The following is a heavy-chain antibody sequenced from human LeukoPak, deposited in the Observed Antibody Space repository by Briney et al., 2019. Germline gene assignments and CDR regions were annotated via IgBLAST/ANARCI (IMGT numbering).Heavy chain of an antibody. Sequence: GASVKVSCKVSGYTLTELSMHWVRQAPGKALEWMGGFDPEDGETIYAQKFQGRVTMTEDTSTDTAYMELSSLRYEDTAVYYCAIRPKIVGAIVDYWGQGTLVTVSS. CDR1: GYTLTELS. CDR2: FDPEDGET. J-gene: IGHJ4*02. CDR3: AIRPKIVGAIVDY. V-gene: IGHV1-24*01. D-gene: IGHD1-26*01.